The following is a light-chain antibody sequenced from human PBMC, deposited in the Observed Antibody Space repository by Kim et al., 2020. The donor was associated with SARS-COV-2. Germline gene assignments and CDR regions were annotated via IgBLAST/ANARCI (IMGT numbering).Light chain of an antibody. Sequence: SPGERATLSCRASQSVSSSDLAWYQQQPGQAPRLLIYGASSRATGIPDRFSGSASGTDFTLTINRLEPEDFAVYYCQQYDISHWTFGQGTKVEIK. V-gene: IGKV3-20*01. CDR2: GAS. J-gene: IGKJ1*01. CDR3: QQYDISHWT. CDR1: QSVSSSD.